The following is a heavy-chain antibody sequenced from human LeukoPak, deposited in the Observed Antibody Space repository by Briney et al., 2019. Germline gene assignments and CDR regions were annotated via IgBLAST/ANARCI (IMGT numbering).Heavy chain of an antibody. V-gene: IGHV3-48*04. CDR3: ARAAYGQLGGFDP. CDR1: GFTFRTYS. J-gene: IGHJ5*02. CDR2: ISSSGSTI. D-gene: IGHD6-6*01. Sequence: GGSPRLSCAASGFTFRTYSMNWVRQAPGKGLEWVSYISSSGSTIYYADSVKGRFTISRDNAKNSLYLQMNSLRAEDTAVYYCARAAYGQLGGFDPWGQGTLVTVSS.